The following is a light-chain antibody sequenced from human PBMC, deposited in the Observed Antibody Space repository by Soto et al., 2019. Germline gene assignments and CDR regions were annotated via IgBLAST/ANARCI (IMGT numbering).Light chain of an antibody. Sequence: EIVLTQSPGTLSLSPGERATLSCRASQSISSSYLAWYQQTPGQAPRLLIYGASSRATVIPDRFSGSGSETDSTLTSNSLEGEDFATYYCQQSYSMPYTFGQGTQV. CDR1: QSISSSY. J-gene: IGKJ2*01. V-gene: IGKV3-20*01. CDR2: GAS. CDR3: QQSYSMPYT.